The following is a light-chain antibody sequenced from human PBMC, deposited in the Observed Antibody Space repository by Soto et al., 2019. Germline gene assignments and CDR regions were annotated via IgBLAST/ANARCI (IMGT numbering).Light chain of an antibody. Sequence: EIVLTQSPATLSLSPGERATLSCRASQSISSYLAWYQQKPDQAPRLLIYDASNRATCIPARFSGSGSGTDFTLTISSLEPEDFAVYYCHQRRTWPFTFGPGT. CDR2: DAS. J-gene: IGKJ3*01. CDR3: HQRRTWPFT. V-gene: IGKV3-11*01. CDR1: QSISSY.